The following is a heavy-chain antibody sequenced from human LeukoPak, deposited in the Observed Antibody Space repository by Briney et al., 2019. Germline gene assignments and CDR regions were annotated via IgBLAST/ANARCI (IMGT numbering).Heavy chain of an antibody. D-gene: IGHD3-10*01. V-gene: IGHV3-74*01. CDR2: INNDGSTT. J-gene: IGHJ5*02. CDR1: GFTFSSYD. Sequence: PGGSLRLSCAASGFTFSSYDMHWVRQAPGKGLVWVSRINNDGSTTSYADSVKGRFTISRDNAKNTLYLQMNNLRAEDTAVYYCARDLSFGAPYNWFDPWGQGTLVTVSS. CDR3: ARDLSFGAPYNWFDP.